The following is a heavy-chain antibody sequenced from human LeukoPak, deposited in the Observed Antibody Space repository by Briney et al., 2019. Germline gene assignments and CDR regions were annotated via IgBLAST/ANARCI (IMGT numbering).Heavy chain of an antibody. J-gene: IGHJ4*02. Sequence: PGGSPRLSCAASGFTFSSYGMHWVRQAPGKGLEWVAFIRYDGSNKYYADSVKGRFTISRDNSKNTLYLQMNSLRAEDTAVYYCAKDRGYYYDSSGYLSLGYWGQGTLVTVSS. V-gene: IGHV3-30*02. CDR1: GFTFSSYG. D-gene: IGHD3-22*01. CDR3: AKDRGYYYDSSGYLSLGY. CDR2: IRYDGSNK.